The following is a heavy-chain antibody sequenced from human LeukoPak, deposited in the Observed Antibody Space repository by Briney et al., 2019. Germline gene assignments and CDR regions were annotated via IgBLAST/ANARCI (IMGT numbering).Heavy chain of an antibody. D-gene: IGHD2-15*01. V-gene: IGHV3-30*03. CDR3: ARGVWGYCSGGSCYPG. Sequence: GRSLRLSCAASGFTFSSHGMHWVRQAPGKGLEWVALISYDGSNKYYADSVRGRFTISRDNSKNTLYPQMNSLRAEDTAVYYCARGVWGYCSGGSCYPGWGQGTMVTVSS. CDR1: GFTFSSHG. CDR2: ISYDGSNK. J-gene: IGHJ3*01.